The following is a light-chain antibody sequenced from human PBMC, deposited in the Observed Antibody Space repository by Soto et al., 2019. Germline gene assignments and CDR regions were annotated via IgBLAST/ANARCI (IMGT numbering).Light chain of an antibody. CDR1: QSVSTS. V-gene: IGKV3-15*01. Sequence: EIVLTQSPGTLSLSPGEGATVSCRASQSVSTSFLAWYQQKPGQAPRLLIYGASTRATGIPARFSGSGSGTEFTLTISSLQSEDFAVYYCQQYNNWAWTFGQGTNVDIK. CDR3: QQYNNWAWT. CDR2: GAS. J-gene: IGKJ1*01.